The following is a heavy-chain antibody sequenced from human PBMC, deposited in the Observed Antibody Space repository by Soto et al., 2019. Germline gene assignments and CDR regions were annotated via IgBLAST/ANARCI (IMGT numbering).Heavy chain of an antibody. Sequence: EVQLLESGGGLVQPGGSLRLSCAASGCTFSSYAMSWVRQAPGKGLEWVSVISGSGDSTYYADFVRGWFTISRDNSKNALYLQMNSLRAEDTAVYYCAKDRDGAAAGPTKFYGMDVWGQGTTVTVSS. D-gene: IGHD6-13*01. CDR3: AKDRDGAAAGPTKFYGMDV. V-gene: IGHV3-23*01. J-gene: IGHJ6*02. CDR2: ISGSGDST. CDR1: GCTFSSYA.